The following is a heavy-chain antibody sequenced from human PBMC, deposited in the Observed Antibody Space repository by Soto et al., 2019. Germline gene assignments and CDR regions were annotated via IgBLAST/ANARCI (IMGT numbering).Heavy chain of an antibody. J-gene: IGHJ6*02. CDR1: GFTFSDYT. CDR3: AVGAADLISPYGMDV. V-gene: IGHV3-21*04. CDR2: ISRESSYI. D-gene: IGHD1-26*01. Sequence: GGSLRLSCTASGFTFSDYTMKWVRQAPGKGLEWVSSISRESSYIYYVDSVKGRFTISRDNAKNSVILQMAGLRVDDTGVYFCAVGAADLISPYGMDVWGRGTTVTVSS.